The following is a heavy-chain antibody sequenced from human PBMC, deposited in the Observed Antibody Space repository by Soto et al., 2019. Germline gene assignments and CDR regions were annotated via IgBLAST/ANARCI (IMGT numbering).Heavy chain of an antibody. CDR3: AKDRLSGPVGATAY. V-gene: IGHV3-30*18. CDR2: ISYDGSNK. CDR1: GFTFSSYG. D-gene: IGHD1-26*01. Sequence: GGSLRLSCAASGFTFSSYGMHWVRQAPGKGLEWVAVISYDGSNKYYADSVKGRFTISRDNSKNTLYLQMNSLRAEDTAVYYCAKDRLSGPVGATAYWGQGTLVTVSS. J-gene: IGHJ4*02.